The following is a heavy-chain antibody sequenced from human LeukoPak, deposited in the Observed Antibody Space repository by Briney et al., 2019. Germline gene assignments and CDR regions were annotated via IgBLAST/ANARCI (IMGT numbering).Heavy chain of an antibody. V-gene: IGHV4-38-2*02. CDR2: IYHSGST. CDR3: AGAGSSWYYYYYYYYMDV. D-gene: IGHD6-13*01. J-gene: IGHJ6*03. Sequence: SETLSLTCTVSGYSISSGYYWGWIRQPPGKGLEWIGSIYHSGSTYCNPSLKSRVTISVDTSKNQFSLKLSSVTAADTAVYYCAGAGSSWYYYYYYYYMDVWGKGTTVTVSS. CDR1: GYSISSGYY.